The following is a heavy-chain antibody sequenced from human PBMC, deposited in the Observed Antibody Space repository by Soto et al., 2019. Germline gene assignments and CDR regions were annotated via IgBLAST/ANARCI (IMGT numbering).Heavy chain of an antibody. Sequence: ASETLSLTCTVSGGSISSSSYYWGWIRQPPGKGLEWIGYIYYSGSTNYNPSLKSRVTISVDTSKNQFSLKLSSVTAADTAVYYCARLPGKYDYIWGSYRPNLYYFDYWGQGTLVTVSS. V-gene: IGHV4-61*05. D-gene: IGHD3-16*02. J-gene: IGHJ4*02. CDR2: IYYSGST. CDR3: ARLPGKYDYIWGSYRPNLYYFDY. CDR1: GGSISSSSYY.